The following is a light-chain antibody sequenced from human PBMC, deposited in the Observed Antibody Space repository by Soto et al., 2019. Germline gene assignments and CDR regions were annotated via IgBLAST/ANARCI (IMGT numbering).Light chain of an antibody. Sequence: DIQMTQSPSTLSASVGDRVTITCRASQTISRWLAWYQHKTGKAHKXMIYEASSLQSGVPSRFSVISYGTAGNLSLRSLQTDDGYTYDGQHYNVYPWTFGQGTKVETK. CDR2: EAS. CDR3: QHYNVYPWT. V-gene: IGKV1-5*03. J-gene: IGKJ1*01. CDR1: QTISRW.